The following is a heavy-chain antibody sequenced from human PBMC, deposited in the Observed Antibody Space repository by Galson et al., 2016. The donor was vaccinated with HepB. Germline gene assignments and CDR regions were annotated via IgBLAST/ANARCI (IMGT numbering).Heavy chain of an antibody. J-gene: IGHJ5*02. CDR3: VRYHGDSRVFDH. CDR2: IYPGDSDT. CDR1: GYNFITYW. D-gene: IGHD4-17*01. Sequence: QSGAEVKKPGESLKISCQGSGYNFITYWIGWVRQMPGKGLEWMGIIYPGDSDTKYSPSFDGRVTISVDRSTNTAYLQSTSLKAPDTAMYYCVRYHGDSRVFDHWGRGTLVTVSS. V-gene: IGHV5-51*01.